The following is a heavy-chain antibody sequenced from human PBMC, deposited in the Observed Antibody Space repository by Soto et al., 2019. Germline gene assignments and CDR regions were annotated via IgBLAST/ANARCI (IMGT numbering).Heavy chain of an antibody. V-gene: IGHV1-18*01. D-gene: IGHD1-1*01. J-gene: IGHJ3*02. CDR2: ISAYNGNT. CDR3: ASAATIGNDAFDI. CDR1: GYTFTSYG. Sequence: GASVKGSCKASGYTFTSYGISWGRQAPGQGLEWMGWISAYNGNTNYAQKLQGRVTMTTDTSTSTAYMELRSLRSDDTAVYYCASAATIGNDAFDIWGQGTMVTVSS.